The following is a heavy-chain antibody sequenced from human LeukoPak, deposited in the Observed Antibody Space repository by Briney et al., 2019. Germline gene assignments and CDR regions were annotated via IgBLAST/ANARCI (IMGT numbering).Heavy chain of an antibody. CDR3: TRAGGFCGGDCYDN. CDR2: ITSKAYGGTR. CDR1: GFTFGDYA. J-gene: IGHJ4*02. Sequence: GGSLRLSCTASGFTFGDYAMSWVRQAPGKGLEWVGFITSKAYGGTREYAASVKGRFTISRDDSISIAYLQMNSLKTEDTAVYYCTRAGGFCGGDCYDNWGQGTLVTASS. V-gene: IGHV3-49*04. D-gene: IGHD2-21*01.